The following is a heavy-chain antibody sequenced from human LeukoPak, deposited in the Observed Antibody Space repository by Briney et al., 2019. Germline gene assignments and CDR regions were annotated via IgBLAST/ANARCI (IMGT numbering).Heavy chain of an antibody. V-gene: IGHV1-24*01. J-gene: IGHJ4*02. D-gene: IGHD2-21*02. CDR2: LDHEDGEK. Sequence: GSVKVSRMVSGCIHPELSMHGVRPAAGKGLAGMGGLDHEDGEKHNAQKFRGRVTITEETSTDTAYVDLRSLSSDHTDGCYCALRVTYAPFDYWGQGTLVTVSS. CDR3: ALRVTYAPFDY. CDR1: GCIHPELS.